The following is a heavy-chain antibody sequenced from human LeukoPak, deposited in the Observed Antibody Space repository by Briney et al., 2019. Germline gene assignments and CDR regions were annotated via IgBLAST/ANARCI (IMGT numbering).Heavy chain of an antibody. CDR1: GGSISSYY. J-gene: IGHJ4*02. CDR2: VYTSGST. V-gene: IGHV4-4*07. D-gene: IGHD3-10*01. CDR3: ARVHLYGSGGYYFDY. Sequence: PSETLSLTCTVSGGSISSYYWSWIRQPAGKGLEWIWRVYTSGSTNYNPSLKSRVTMSVYTSKNQFSLKPRSVTRADTAVYYCARVHLYGSGGYYFDYWGQGTLVRVSS.